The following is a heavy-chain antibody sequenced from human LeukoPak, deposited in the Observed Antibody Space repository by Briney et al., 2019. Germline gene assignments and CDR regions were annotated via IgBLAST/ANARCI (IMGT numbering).Heavy chain of an antibody. V-gene: IGHV3-30*04. CDR3: ARERYSYGPSGFDY. CDR1: GFTFSSYA. J-gene: IGHJ4*02. CDR2: ISYDGSNE. D-gene: IGHD5-18*01. Sequence: PGRSLRLSCAASGFTFSSYAMHWVRQAPGKGLEWVAVISYDGSNEYYADSVKGRFTISRDNSKNTLYLQMNSLRAEDTAVYYCARERYSYGPSGFDYWGQGTLVTVSS.